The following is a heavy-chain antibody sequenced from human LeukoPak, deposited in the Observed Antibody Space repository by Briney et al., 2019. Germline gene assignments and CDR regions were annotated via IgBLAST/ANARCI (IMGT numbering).Heavy chain of an antibody. CDR3: ARGTDAFDI. Sequence: GGSLRLSCAASGFTLSDYYMTWIRQAPGKGLEWVSYIGSSATTIYYADSVKGRFTISRDNAKNSLYLQMNSLRAEDTAVYYCARGTDAFDIWGQGTMVTVSS. CDR1: GFTLSDYY. V-gene: IGHV3-11*04. CDR2: IGSSATTI. J-gene: IGHJ3*02.